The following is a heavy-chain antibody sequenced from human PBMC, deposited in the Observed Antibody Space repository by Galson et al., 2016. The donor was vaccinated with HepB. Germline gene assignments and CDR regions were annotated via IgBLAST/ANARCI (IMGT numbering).Heavy chain of an antibody. D-gene: IGHD1-26*01. CDR1: GFSFNTYS. J-gene: IGHJ4*02. CDR2: ITSAGDKQ. CDR3: ARDAMGRGSESYSAFDY. V-gene: IGHV3-30*04. Sequence: SLRLSCAASGFSFNTYSMHWVRQAPGKGLEWVAAITSAGDKQYYTDSVRGRFTISRDNSNNMMYLQMNSLRPEDTSVYYCARDAMGRGSESYSAFDYWGQGTLVAVSS.